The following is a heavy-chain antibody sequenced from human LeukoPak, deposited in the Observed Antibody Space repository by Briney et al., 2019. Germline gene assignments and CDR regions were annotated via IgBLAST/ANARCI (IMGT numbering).Heavy chain of an antibody. CDR1: GFTFSSYE. CDR3: ARDRVRGMDV. Sequence: GGSLRLSCAASGFTFSSYEMNWVRQAPGKGLEWVSYISSSGSTIYYADSVKGRFTISRDNAKNSLYLQMNSLRAEDTAVYYCARDRVRGMDVWGQGTTVTVSS. J-gene: IGHJ6*02. D-gene: IGHD1-1*01. CDR2: ISSSGSTI. V-gene: IGHV3-48*03.